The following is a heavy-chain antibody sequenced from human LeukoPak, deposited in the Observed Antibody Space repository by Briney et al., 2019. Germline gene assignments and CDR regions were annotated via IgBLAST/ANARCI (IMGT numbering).Heavy chain of an antibody. CDR3: ARYCSSTSCYTDY. Sequence: SQTLSLTCTVSGGSISSGDYYWSWIRQPPGKGLEWIGYIYYSGSTYYNPSLKSRVTISVDTSKNPFSLKLSSVTAADTAVYYCARYCSSTSCYTDYWGQGTLVTVSS. J-gene: IGHJ4*02. V-gene: IGHV4-30-4*08. CDR2: IYYSGST. CDR1: GGSISSGDYY. D-gene: IGHD2-2*02.